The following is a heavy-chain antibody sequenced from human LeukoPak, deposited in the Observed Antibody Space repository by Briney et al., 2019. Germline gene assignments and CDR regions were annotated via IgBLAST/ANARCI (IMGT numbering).Heavy chain of an antibody. J-gene: IGHJ4*02. V-gene: IGHV3-30*02. Sequence: PGGSLRLSCAASGFAFSSYGMHWVRQAPGKGLEWVAYIHYDSSTEDYADSVKGRFTISRDNSKNTLFLQMNNLRVEDTAVYHCAKDQGYCSSTTCWKPFDYWGQGTLVTVSS. CDR1: GFAFSSYG. CDR3: AKDQGYCSSTTCWKPFDY. D-gene: IGHD2-2*01. CDR2: IHYDSSTE.